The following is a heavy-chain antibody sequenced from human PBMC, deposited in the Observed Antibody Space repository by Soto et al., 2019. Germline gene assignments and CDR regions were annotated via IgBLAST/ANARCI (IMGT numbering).Heavy chain of an antibody. Sequence: SETLSLTCTVSGGSMRNYFWTWIRQPPGKGLEWIGYIHYSGTTSFFPSYNPSLRSRVTISEDTSKNQFSLKLLSVTTADTAVYFCAAGEASSRNLAPYYLDFWGQGALVTVSS. CDR3: AAGEASSRNLAPYYLDF. CDR1: GGSMRNYF. V-gene: IGHV4-59*01. J-gene: IGHJ4*02. CDR2: IHYSGTT. D-gene: IGHD6-13*01.